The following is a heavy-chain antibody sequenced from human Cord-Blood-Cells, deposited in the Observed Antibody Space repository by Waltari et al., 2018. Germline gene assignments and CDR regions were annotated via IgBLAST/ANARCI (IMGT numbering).Heavy chain of an antibody. V-gene: IGHV4-34*01. CDR3: ARTLYDSSGYYSDAFDI. CDR1: GGSFSGYY. J-gene: IGHJ3*02. Sequence: QVQLQQWGAGLLKPSETLSLTCAVYGGSFSGYYWSWIRQAPGEGLEWIGEINHSGRPNYTPSITSRVSVSVDTSKNHLSLKLSAVTAADTAVYYWARTLYDSSGYYSDAFDIWGQGTMVTVSS. D-gene: IGHD3-22*01. CDR2: INHSGRP.